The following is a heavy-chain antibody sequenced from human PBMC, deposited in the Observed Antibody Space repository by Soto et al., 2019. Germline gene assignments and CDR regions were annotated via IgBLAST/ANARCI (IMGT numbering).Heavy chain of an antibody. J-gene: IGHJ5*02. CDR1: GGSISSGGYY. Sequence: SETLSLTCTVSGGSISSGGYYWSWIRQHPGKGLECIGYIYYSGSTYYNPSLKSRLTISIDRSKNQFSLNLNSVTAADTAVYYCARLPPNRVYWFDPWGQGALVTVSS. D-gene: IGHD6-6*01. CDR2: IYYSGST. V-gene: IGHV4-31*03. CDR3: ARLPPNRVYWFDP.